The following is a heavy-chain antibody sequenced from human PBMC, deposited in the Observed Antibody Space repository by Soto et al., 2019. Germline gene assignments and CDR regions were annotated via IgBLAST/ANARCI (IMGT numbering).Heavy chain of an antibody. CDR1: GGTFTTSA. CDR3: ARDRVGPYYFDY. J-gene: IGHJ4*02. CDR2: IIPIFGTA. Sequence: QVQLVQSGAEVKKPGSSVKVSCKASGGTFTTSAITWVRQAPGQGLEWMGGIIPIFGTAKYAQNFQGRVTITADESTSTAYMELGSLRSEDTAVYYCARDRVGPYYFDYWGQGTLVTVSS. V-gene: IGHV1-69*01.